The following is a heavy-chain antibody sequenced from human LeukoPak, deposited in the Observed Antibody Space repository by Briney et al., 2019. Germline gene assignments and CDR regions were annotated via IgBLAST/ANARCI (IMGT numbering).Heavy chain of an antibody. V-gene: IGHV1-46*01. Sequence: ASVKVSCKASGYTFTSDYMHWVRHAPGPGLEWMGIINPSGGSTSDAQKFQGRVTMTRDTSTSTVYMELSSLRSEDTAVYYCARQITMIVALPDYWGQGTLVTVSS. D-gene: IGHD3-22*01. CDR2: INPSGGST. CDR3: ARQITMIVALPDY. CDR1: GYTFTSDY. J-gene: IGHJ4*02.